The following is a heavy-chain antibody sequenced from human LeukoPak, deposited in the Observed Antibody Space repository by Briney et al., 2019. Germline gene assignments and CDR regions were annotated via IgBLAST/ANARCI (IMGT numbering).Heavy chain of an antibody. J-gene: IGHJ4*02. CDR2: IRSKANSYAT. V-gene: IGHV3-73*01. CDR3: TRRGSGVDY. CDR1: GFTFSGSA. Sequence: GGSLRLSCAASGFTFSGSAMHWVRQASGKGLEWVGRIRSKANSYATAYAASVKGRFTISRDDSKNTAYLQVNSLKTEDTAVYYCTRRGSGVDYWGQGTLVTVSS. D-gene: IGHD6-19*01.